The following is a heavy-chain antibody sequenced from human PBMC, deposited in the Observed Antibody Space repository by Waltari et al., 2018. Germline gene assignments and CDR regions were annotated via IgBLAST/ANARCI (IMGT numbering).Heavy chain of an antibody. V-gene: IGHV3-21*01. CDR2: IISSSSYI. CDR1: GFTFSSYR. J-gene: IGHJ4*02. CDR3: ARPSVTTGDDY. Sequence: EVKLVESGGGLVKHGGSRRLSCAASGFTFSSYRQNWVRQAPGKGLEWVSSIISSSSYIYYADSVKGRFTISRDNAKNSLYLQMNSLRAEDTAVYYCARPSVTTGDDYWGQGTLVTVSS. D-gene: IGHD4-4*01.